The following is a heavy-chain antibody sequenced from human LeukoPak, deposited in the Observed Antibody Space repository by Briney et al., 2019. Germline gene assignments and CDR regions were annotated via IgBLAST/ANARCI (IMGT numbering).Heavy chain of an antibody. V-gene: IGHV1-46*01. CDR2: INPSGGST. J-gene: IGHJ4*02. CDR3: ARTYYYGSGSYAYAAFDY. Sequence: ASVTVSCKASGYTFTSYYMHWVRQAPGQGLEWMGIINPSGGSTSYAQKFQGRVTMTRDTSTSTVYMELSSLRSEDTAVYYCARTYYYGSGSYAYAAFDYWGQGTLVTVSS. D-gene: IGHD3-10*01. CDR1: GYTFTSYY.